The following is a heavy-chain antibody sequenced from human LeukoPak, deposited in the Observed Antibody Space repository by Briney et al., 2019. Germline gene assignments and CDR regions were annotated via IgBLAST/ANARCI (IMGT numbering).Heavy chain of an antibody. D-gene: IGHD6-13*01. CDR3: AREYSSSWYNSPPYHFDY. V-gene: IGHV3-7*03. J-gene: IGHJ4*02. Sequence: GGSLRLSCAASGFTFSSYWMSWVRQAPGKGLEWVANIKQDGSEKYYVDSVKGRFTISRDNAKNSLYLQMNSLRAEDTAVYYCAREYSSSWYNSPPYHFDYWGQGTLVTVSS. CDR2: IKQDGSEK. CDR1: GFTFSSYW.